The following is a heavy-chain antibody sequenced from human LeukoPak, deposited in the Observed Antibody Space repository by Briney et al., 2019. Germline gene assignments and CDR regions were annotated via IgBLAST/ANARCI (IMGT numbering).Heavy chain of an antibody. D-gene: IGHD3-22*01. CDR1: GFTFSSYA. Sequence: GRSLRLSCAASGFTFSSYAMSWVRQAPGKGLEWVSAISGSGGSTYYADSVKGRFTISRDNSKNTLYLQMNSLRAEDTAVYYCAKDSNYYDSSGYPHYFDYWGQGTLVTVSS. J-gene: IGHJ4*02. CDR3: AKDSNYYDSSGYPHYFDY. V-gene: IGHV3-23*01. CDR2: ISGSGGST.